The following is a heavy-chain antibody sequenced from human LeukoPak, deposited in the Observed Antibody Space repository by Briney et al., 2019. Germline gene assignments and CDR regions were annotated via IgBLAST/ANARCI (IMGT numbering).Heavy chain of an antibody. CDR1: GYTFTSYD. CDR2: MNPNSGNT. CDR3: ATLANWGSDPFDY. J-gene: IGHJ4*02. D-gene: IGHD7-27*01. Sequence: ASVKVSCKASGYTFTSYDINWVRQAAGQGLEWMGWMNPNSGNTGYAQKFQGRVTITRNTSISTAYMELSSLRSEDTAVYYCATLANWGSDPFDYWGQGTLVTVSS. V-gene: IGHV1-8*03.